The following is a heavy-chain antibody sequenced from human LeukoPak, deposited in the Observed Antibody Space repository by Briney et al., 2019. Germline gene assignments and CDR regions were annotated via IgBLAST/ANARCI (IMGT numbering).Heavy chain of an antibody. Sequence: ASVKVSCKASGGTFSSYAVSWVRQAPGQGLEWMGWISAYNGNTNYAQKLQGRVTMTTDTSTSTAHMELRSLRSDDTAVYYCARASVFLSNTYYYDSSGYNYWGQGTLVTVSS. V-gene: IGHV1-18*01. D-gene: IGHD3-22*01. CDR2: ISAYNGNT. J-gene: IGHJ4*02. CDR1: GGTFSSYA. CDR3: ARASVFLSNTYYYDSSGYNY.